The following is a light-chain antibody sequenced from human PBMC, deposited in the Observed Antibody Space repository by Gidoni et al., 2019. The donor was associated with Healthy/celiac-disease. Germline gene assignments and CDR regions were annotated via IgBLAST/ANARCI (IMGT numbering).Light chain of an antibody. CDR2: EVS. V-gene: IGLV2-8*01. CDR1: SSDVGGSNY. CDR3: SSYAGSNNWDVV. J-gene: IGLJ2*01. Sequence: QSALTQPPSATGSTGQAVTISCTGTSSDVGGSNYVSWYQQHPGKAPKLMIYEVSQRPSGVPDRFSGAKSGNTASLTVPGLQAEDEADYYCSSYAGSNNWDVVFGGGTKLTVL.